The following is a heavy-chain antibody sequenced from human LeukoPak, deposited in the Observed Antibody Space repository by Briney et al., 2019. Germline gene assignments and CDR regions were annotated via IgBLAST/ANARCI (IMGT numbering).Heavy chain of an antibody. D-gene: IGHD3-10*01. J-gene: IGHJ3*02. CDR2: ISSSSSYI. Sequence: GGSLILSCAASGFTFSSYTMNWVRQAPGKGLEWVSSISSSSSYIYYADSVKGRFTISRDNAKNSLYLQMNSLRAEDTAVYFCARGTRITMLRGSPNDAFDIWGQGTTVTVSS. V-gene: IGHV3-21*01. CDR3: ARGTRITMLRGSPNDAFDI. CDR1: GFTFSSYT.